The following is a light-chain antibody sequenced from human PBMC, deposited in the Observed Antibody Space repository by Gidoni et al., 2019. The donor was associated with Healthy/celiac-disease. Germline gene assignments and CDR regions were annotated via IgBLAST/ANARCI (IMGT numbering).Light chain of an antibody. V-gene: IGLV2-14*03. CDR2: DVS. CDR3: SSYTSSSTLVV. CDR1: SSDTGGYNY. Sequence: QSALTQPASGSGSPGQSITISCTGTSSDTGGYNYVPWYQQHPGKAPKLLIYDVSNRPSGVSNRFSGSKSGNTASLAITGLQAEDEADYYCSSYTSSSTLVVFGGGTKLTVL. J-gene: IGLJ2*01.